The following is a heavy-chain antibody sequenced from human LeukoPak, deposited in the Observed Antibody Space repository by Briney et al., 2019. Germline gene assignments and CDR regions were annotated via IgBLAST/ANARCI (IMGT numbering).Heavy chain of an antibody. CDR2: IYYSGST. J-gene: IGHJ4*02. CDR1: GGSITTSPYY. CDR3: ARGPTMTTDY. V-gene: IGHV4-39*01. Sequence: SETLSLTCTVSGGSITTSPYYWAWIRQPPGKGLEWIGNIYYSGSTYYNPSLKSRVSMSVDTSKNQFSLRLRSVTAADTAVYYCARGPTMTTDYWGQGTLVTVSS. D-gene: IGHD4-17*01.